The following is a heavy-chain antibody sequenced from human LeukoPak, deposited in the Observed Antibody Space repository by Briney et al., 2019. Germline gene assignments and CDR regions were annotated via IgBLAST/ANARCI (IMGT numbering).Heavy chain of an antibody. CDR1: GFTFSSYW. CDR3: AIHVSGWCGEFIFDY. D-gene: IGHD3-10*01. V-gene: IGHV3-7*03. J-gene: IGHJ4*02. CDR2: IKQDGSEK. Sequence: PGGSLRLSCAASGFTFSSYWMSWVRQAPGKGLEWVANIKQDGSEKYYVDSVKGRFTISRDNAKNSLHLQMNSLRADDTAVYYCAIHVSGWCGEFIFDYWGQGTLVTVCS.